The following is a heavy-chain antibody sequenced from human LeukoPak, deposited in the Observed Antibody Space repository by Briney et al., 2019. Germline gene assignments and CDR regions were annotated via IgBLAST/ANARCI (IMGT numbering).Heavy chain of an antibody. CDR2: IYYSGST. Sequence: SETLSLTCTVSGGSISSYFWNWIRQPPGKGLGWIGFIYYSGSTNYNPSHKSRVTISVDTSKNQFSLRLSSVTAADTAVYFCARGKADIVVTMNDWDQGTLVTVSS. V-gene: IGHV4-59*01. CDR1: GGSISSYF. J-gene: IGHJ4*02. D-gene: IGHD5-12*01. CDR3: ARGKADIVVTMND.